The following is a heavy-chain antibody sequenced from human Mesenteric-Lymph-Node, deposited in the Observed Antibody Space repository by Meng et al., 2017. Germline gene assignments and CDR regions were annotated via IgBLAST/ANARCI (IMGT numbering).Heavy chain of an antibody. J-gene: IGHJ4*02. V-gene: IGHV3-74*01. D-gene: IGHD2-15*01. CDR2: INSDGSST. CDR3: AKMGFYCSGGSCSDY. CDR1: GFTFSSYS. Sequence: GGSLRLSCAASGFTFSSYSMNWVRQAPGKGLVWVSRINSDGSSTSYADSVKGRFTISRDNAKNTLYLQMNSLRAEDTAVYYCAKMGFYCSGGSCSDYWGQGTLVTVSS.